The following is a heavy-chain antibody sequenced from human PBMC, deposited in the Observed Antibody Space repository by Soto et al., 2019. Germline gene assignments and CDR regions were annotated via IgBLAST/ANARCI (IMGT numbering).Heavy chain of an antibody. J-gene: IGHJ4*02. CDR1: GFTFSSYW. Sequence: GGSLRLSCAASGFTFSSYWMSWVRQAPERGLEWVANINQDATRQSYVDSVEGRFSISRDNAKNSVYLQMNNLRVDDTVVYYCARVGLFDGNKPITLEFWGQGTLVTVSS. CDR3: ARVGLFDGNKPITLEF. V-gene: IGHV3-7*03. CDR2: INQDATRQ. D-gene: IGHD3-10*01.